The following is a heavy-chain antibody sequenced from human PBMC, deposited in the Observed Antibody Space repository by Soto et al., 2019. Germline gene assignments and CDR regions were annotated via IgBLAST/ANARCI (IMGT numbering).Heavy chain of an antibody. J-gene: IGHJ5*02. Sequence: QVQLQESGPGLVKPSGTLSLTCGVSNGSFNNSVWCTLVRQPPGEGLEWIVAIYHTGSTNYNPSRTSPTPISLDKSKKQFDLKVTSVTAADTAVYLCASHLYYDVLTGSYKRRWFDAWGQASLVTVSS. D-gene: IGHD3-9*01. CDR3: ASHLYYDVLTGSYKRRWFDA. CDR1: NGSFNNSVW. V-gene: IGHV4-4*02. CDR2: IYHTGST.